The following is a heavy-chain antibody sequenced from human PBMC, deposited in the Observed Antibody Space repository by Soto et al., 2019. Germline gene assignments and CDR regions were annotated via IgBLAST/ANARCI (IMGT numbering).Heavy chain of an antibody. V-gene: IGHV4-31*03. D-gene: IGHD3-22*01. CDR3: ARDRRLIYYDSSGYYYRGDYFDY. CDR1: GGSISSGGYY. CDR2: IYYSGST. Sequence: QVQLQESGPGLVKPSQTLSLTCTVSGGSISSGGYYWSWIRQHPGKGLEWIGYIYYSGSTYYNPSLKSRVTISVDTSKNQFSLKLSSVTAADTAVYYCARDRRLIYYDSSGYYYRGDYFDYWGQGTLVTVSS. J-gene: IGHJ4*02.